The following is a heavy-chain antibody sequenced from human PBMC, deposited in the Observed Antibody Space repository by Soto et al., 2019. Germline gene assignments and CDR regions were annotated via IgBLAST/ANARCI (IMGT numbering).Heavy chain of an antibody. D-gene: IGHD2-21*02. V-gene: IGHV2-5*02. CDR2: IYWDDDK. Sequence: QITLKESGPTLVKPTQTLTLTCTFSGFSLSTSGVGVGWIRQPPGKALEWLALIYWDDDKRYSPSLQSRLTXTXXTSKNQVVLTMTNMDPVDTATYYCAHRGNFDAFDIWGQGTMVTVSS. J-gene: IGHJ3*02. CDR1: GFSLSTSGVG. CDR3: AHRGNFDAFDI.